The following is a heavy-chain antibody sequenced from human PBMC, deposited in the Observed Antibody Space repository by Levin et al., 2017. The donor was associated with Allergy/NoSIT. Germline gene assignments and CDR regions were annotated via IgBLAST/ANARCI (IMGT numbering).Heavy chain of an antibody. CDR3: AKDGEGFCSSSFCSYDYGMDG. CDR1: GFSFSNYA. J-gene: IGHJ6*02. V-gene: IGHV3-23*01. D-gene: IGHD2-2*01. Sequence: GGSLRLSCVASGFSFSNYAMSWVRQAPGKGLELVSGISANGFSTFYADSVKGRFTISRDNSKNTLYLQMNSLRAEDTAVYYCAKDGEGFCSSSFCSYDYGMDGWGQGTTVTVSS. CDR2: ISANGFST.